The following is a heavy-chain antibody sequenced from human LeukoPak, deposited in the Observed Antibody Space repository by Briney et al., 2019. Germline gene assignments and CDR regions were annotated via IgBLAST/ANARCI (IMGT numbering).Heavy chain of an antibody. J-gene: IGHJ4*02. Sequence: SSETLSLTCAVSGGSILTTNWWRWVRQPPGKGLEWIGEVHLSGASNYNPSLKSRVSMSIHKSKTLLSLKLTSVTAAHTAMYYCARESGAFSPFGFGGQGTLVTV. CDR1: GGSILTTNW. CDR3: ARESGAFSPFGF. V-gene: IGHV4-4*02. D-gene: IGHD1-26*01. CDR2: VHLSGAS.